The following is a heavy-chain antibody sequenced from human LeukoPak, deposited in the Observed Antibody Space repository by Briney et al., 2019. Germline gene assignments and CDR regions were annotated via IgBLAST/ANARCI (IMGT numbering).Heavy chain of an antibody. J-gene: IGHJ3*02. CDR3: ARGRDGDPAFDI. D-gene: IGHD5-24*01. Sequence: GGSLRLSCAASTFTLSNNYMTWVRQAPGEGLDWVSVIYSGGTTYYADSVKGRFTMSRDNSKNTLYLQMNNLRAEDTAVYYCARGRDGDPAFDIWGQGTMVTVSS. V-gene: IGHV3-66*01. CDR1: TFTLSNNY. CDR2: IYSGGTT.